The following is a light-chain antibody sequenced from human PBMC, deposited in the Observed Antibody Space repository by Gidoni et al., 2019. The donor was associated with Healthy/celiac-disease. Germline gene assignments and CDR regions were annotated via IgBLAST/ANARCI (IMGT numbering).Light chain of an antibody. Sequence: DIQMTQSPSSVSAPVGDSVTITCRTGQGISSWLAWYQQNPGKAPTLLIYAASSLQSGVPSRCSSGGARADFTLTISILQPEVFATYYCQQANWFPLSFGGGTKVEIK. CDR3: QQANWFPLS. CDR2: AAS. J-gene: IGKJ4*01. CDR1: QGISSW. V-gene: IGKV1-12*02.